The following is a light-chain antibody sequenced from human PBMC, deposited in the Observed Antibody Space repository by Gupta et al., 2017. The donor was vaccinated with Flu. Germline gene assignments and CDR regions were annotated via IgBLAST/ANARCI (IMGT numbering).Light chain of an antibody. CDR1: QSISIW. CDR3: QQYDTYSYT. V-gene: IGKV1-5*03. J-gene: IGKJ2*01. Sequence: PSTLSASVGDRVTITCRASQSISIWLAWYQQKPGKAPKVLIYKASSLESGVPSRFSGSGSGTEFTLTISSLQPDDFATYYCQQYDTYSYTFGQGTKLEIK. CDR2: KAS.